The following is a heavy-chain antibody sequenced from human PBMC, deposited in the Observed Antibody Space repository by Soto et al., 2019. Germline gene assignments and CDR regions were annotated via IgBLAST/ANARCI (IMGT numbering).Heavy chain of an antibody. J-gene: IGHJ6*02. Sequence: GGSLRLSCAASGFTFSSYAMSWVRQAPGKGLEWVSAISGSGGSTYYADSVKGRFTISRDNSKNTLYLQMNGLRAEDTAVYYCAKDRVRLAYYYYGMDVWGQGTTVTVSS. CDR2: ISGSGGST. CDR3: AKDRVRLAYYYYGMDV. D-gene: IGHD6-19*01. V-gene: IGHV3-23*01. CDR1: GFTFSSYA.